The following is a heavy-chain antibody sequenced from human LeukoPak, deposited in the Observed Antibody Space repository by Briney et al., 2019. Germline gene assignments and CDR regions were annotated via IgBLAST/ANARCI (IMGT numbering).Heavy chain of an antibody. J-gene: IGHJ6*02. CDR1: GGSISSGGYY. D-gene: IGHD6-19*01. CDR2: IYYSGST. V-gene: IGHV4-31*03. CDR3: ARAGIAVAGTKYYYGMDV. Sequence: SETLSLTCTVSGGSISSGGYYWSWIRQHPGTGLEWIGYIYYSGSTYYNPSLKSRVTISVDTSKNQFSLKLSSVTAADTAVYYCARAGIAVAGTKYYYGMDVWGQGTTVTVSS.